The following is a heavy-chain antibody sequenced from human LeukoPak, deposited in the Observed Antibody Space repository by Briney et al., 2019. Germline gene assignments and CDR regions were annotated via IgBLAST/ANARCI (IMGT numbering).Heavy chain of an antibody. CDR1: GFTFSRYW. Sequence: GGSLRLSCAAAGFTFSRYWMSWVRQATGKGLECVAKIKEDGSEAHYVDSVKGRFTISRGNAKESLYLQMNTLRAEDTAVYYCAKDCSNFDYWGQGTLVTVSS. CDR3: AKDCSNFDY. J-gene: IGHJ4*02. CDR2: IKEDGSEA. D-gene: IGHD2-2*01. V-gene: IGHV3-7*01.